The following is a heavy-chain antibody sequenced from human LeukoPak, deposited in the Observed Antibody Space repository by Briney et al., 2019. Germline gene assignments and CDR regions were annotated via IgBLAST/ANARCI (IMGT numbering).Heavy chain of an antibody. D-gene: IGHD2-2*01. V-gene: IGHV1-18*01. Sequence: ASVKVSCKATSRISWVRQAPGQGLEWMGWIGTYGGDTYYAQKFQGRITVTTDTSTSTVYMELSSLRSEDTAVYYCAREAPAAFWFDPWGQGTLVTVSS. CDR2: IGTYGGDT. CDR1: TSR. CDR3: AREAPAAFWFDP. J-gene: IGHJ5*02.